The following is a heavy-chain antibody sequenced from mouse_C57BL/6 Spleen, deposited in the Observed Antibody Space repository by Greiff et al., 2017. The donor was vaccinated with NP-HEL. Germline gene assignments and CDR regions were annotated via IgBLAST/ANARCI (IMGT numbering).Heavy chain of an antibody. CDR3: ARMDDYDSSWFAY. J-gene: IGHJ3*01. CDR2: IWWDDDK. CDR1: GFSLSTFGMG. V-gene: IGHV8-8*01. Sequence: QVQLQQSGPGILQPSQTLSLTCSFSGFSLSTFGMGVGWIRQPSGKGLEWLAHIWWDDDKYYNPALKSRLTISKDTSKNQVFLKIANVDTADTATYYCARMDDYDSSWFAYWGQGTLVTVSA. D-gene: IGHD2-4*01.